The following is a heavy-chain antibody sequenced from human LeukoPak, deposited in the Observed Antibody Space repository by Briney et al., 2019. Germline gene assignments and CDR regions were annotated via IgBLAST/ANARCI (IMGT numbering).Heavy chain of an antibody. D-gene: IGHD6-6*01. J-gene: IGHJ6*03. CDR1: GFTFSSYS. CDR2: ISSSSSYI. CDR3: AREVGSSSYGPSYYMDV. V-gene: IGHV3-21*01. Sequence: GGSLRLSCAASGFTFSSYSMNRVRQAPGKGLEWVSSISSSSSYIYYADSVKGRFTISRDNAKNSLYLQMNSLRAEDTAVYYCAREVGSSSYGPSYYMDVWGKGTTVTVSS.